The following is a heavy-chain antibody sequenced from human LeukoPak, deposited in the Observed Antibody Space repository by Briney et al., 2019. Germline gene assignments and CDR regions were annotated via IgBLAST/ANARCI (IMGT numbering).Heavy chain of an antibody. V-gene: IGHV3-23*01. CDR3: AKGKKGEIYDSCGYFSQDFDY. Sequence: PGGSLRLSCAASGFTFSNYAMSWVRQAPGKGLEWVSTISAGTRSTYYADSVKGRFTISRDNSKNTLYLQMNSLSAEDTAVFYCAKGKKGEIYDSCGYFSQDFDYWGQGTLVTVSS. CDR2: ISAGTRST. CDR1: GFTFSNYA. D-gene: IGHD3-22*01. J-gene: IGHJ4*02.